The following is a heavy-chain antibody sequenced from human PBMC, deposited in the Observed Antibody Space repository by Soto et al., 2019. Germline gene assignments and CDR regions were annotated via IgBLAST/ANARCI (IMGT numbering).Heavy chain of an antibody. CDR2: IWHDGNTK. CDR1: GLIFTDYG. CDR3: ATDRGTSPFDY. D-gene: IGHD2-2*01. V-gene: IGHV3-33*01. Sequence: QVQLVESGGGVVQPGTSLRLSCVASGLIFTDYGMHWVRQAPGKGLEWVAVIWHDGNTKFYADSVKGRFTISRDDSNNTLYLQMNSLRAEDTAVYHCATDRGTSPFDYWGQGTLVTVSS. J-gene: IGHJ4*02.